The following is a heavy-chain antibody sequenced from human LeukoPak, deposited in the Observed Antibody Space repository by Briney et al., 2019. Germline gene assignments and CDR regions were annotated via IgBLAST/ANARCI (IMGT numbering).Heavy chain of an antibody. CDR1: GFIFSSYG. CDR3: AKARGQLWMNLDY. J-gene: IGHJ4*02. D-gene: IGHD5-18*01. V-gene: IGHV3-30*02. Sequence: PGGSLRLSCAASGFIFSSYGMHWVRQAPGKGLEWVAFIRNDGSNKYYADSVKGRFTISRDNSKNTLYLQMNSLRAEDTAVYYCAKARGQLWMNLDYWGQGTLVTVSS. CDR2: IRNDGSNK.